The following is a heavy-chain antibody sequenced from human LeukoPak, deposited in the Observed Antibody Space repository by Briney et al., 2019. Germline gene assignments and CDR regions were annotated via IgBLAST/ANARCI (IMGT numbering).Heavy chain of an antibody. CDR2: INRSGST. D-gene: IGHD6-13*01. CDR1: GGSFSGYY. J-gene: IGHJ6*03. CDR3: ARIASYYYYMDV. Sequence: SETLSLTCAVYGGSFSGYYWSWIRQPPGKGLEWIGEINRSGSTNYNPSLKSRVTISVDTSKNQFSLKLSSVTAADTAVYYCARIASYYYYMDVWGKGTTVTVSS. V-gene: IGHV4-34*01.